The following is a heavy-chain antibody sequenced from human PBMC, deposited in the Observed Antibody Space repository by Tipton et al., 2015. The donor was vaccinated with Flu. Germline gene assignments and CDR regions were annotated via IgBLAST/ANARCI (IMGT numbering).Heavy chain of an antibody. J-gene: IGHJ6*02. Sequence: TLSLTCTVSGGSISSYYWSWIRQPPGKGLEWIGYIYYSGSTNYNPSLKSRVTIPVDTSKNQFSLKLSSVTAADTAVYYCARDRPNYDYYGMDVWGQGTTVTVSS. V-gene: IGHV4-59*01. CDR2: IYYSGST. CDR1: GGSISSYY. CDR3: ARDRPNYDYYGMDV.